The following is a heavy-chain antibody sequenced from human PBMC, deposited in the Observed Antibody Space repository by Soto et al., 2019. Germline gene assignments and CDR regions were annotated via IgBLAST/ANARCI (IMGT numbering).Heavy chain of an antibody. V-gene: IGHV1-46*01. CDR3: ARDPSVEMATSTFDY. CDR1: GYTFTSYY. CDR2: INPSGGST. D-gene: IGHD5-12*01. Sequence: EASVKVSCKASGYTFTSYYMHWVRQAPGQGLEWMGIINPSGGSTSYAQKFQGRVTMTRDTSTSTVYMELSSLRSEDTAVYYCARDPSVEMATSTFDYWGQGTLVTVSS. J-gene: IGHJ4*02.